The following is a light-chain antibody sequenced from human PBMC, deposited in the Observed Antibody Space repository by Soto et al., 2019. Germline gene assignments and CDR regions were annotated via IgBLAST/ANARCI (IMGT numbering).Light chain of an antibody. CDR1: QSVSSN. V-gene: IGKV3-15*01. CDR2: GAS. J-gene: IGKJ1*01. Sequence: ETVMTQSPVTLSVSPGERATLSCSASQSVSSNLAWYQQNPVQAPRLLIYGASTRATGIPARFSGSGSGTEFTLTISSLQSEDFAGYYCQQYNNWPSWTFGQGTKVDVK. CDR3: QQYNNWPSWT.